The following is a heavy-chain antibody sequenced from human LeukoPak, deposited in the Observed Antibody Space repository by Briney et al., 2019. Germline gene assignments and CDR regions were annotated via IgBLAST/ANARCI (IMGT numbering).Heavy chain of an antibody. CDR3: ARGTYGSSAYYGTLNY. V-gene: IGHV1-46*01. J-gene: IGHJ4*02. Sequence: GASVKVSCKASGGTFSSYAISWVRQAPGQGLEWMGIINPSGGSTSYAQKFQGRVTMTRDTSTSTVYMELSSLRSEDTAVYYCARGTYGSSAYYGTLNYWGQGTLVTVSS. CDR2: INPSGGST. CDR1: GGTFSSYA. D-gene: IGHD3-22*01.